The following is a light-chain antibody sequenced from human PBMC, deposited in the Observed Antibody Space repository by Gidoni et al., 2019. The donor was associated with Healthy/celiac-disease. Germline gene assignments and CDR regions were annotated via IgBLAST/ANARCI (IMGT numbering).Light chain of an antibody. CDR1: QSISSW. Sequence: DIQMTQSPSTLSASVGDRVTITFRASQSISSWLVWDQQKPGNAPKLLIYKASSLESGVPSRFSGRGSVTAFTLTISILQPYDFAPYYCQPYNSYPIFPFGPGTNVDIK. V-gene: IGKV1-5*03. CDR3: QPYNSYPIFP. J-gene: IGKJ3*01. CDR2: KAS.